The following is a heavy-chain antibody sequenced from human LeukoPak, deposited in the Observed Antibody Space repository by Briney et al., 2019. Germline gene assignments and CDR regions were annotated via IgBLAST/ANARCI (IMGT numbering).Heavy chain of an antibody. V-gene: IGHV4-59*01. CDR2: ISYGGNT. CDR1: GGSISTYF. J-gene: IGHJ6*02. CDR3: ARGPYFHYYGMDV. Sequence: SETLSLTCNVSGGSISTYFWNWIRQPPGKGLEWIGCISYGGNTNYNPSLKSRVTISVDTSENQFSLRLSSVTAADTAVYCCARGPYFHYYGMDVWGQGTTVTVSS.